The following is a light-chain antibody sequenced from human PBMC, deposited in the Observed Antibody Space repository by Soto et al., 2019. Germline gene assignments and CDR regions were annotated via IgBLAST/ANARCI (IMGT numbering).Light chain of an antibody. Sequence: DVVMTQSPLSLPVTLGQPASISCRSSQSLVYGDANSSFNWFHQRPGQPPRRLINQVSNRDSGVADRFRGSGSATDFTLRISRVEAEDVGVYYCMQGSHWPPRYTFGQGTKLEIK. CDR3: MQGSHWPPRYT. CDR1: QSLVYGDANSS. J-gene: IGKJ2*01. V-gene: IGKV2-30*01. CDR2: QVS.